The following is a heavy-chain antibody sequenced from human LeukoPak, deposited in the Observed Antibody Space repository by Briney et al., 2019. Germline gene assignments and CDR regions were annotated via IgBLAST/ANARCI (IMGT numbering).Heavy chain of an antibody. CDR2: INPSGGST. CDR3: ARVYSGSYYDY. D-gene: IGHD1-26*01. V-gene: IGHV1-46*01. J-gene: IGHJ4*02. Sequence: ASVKVSCKVSGYTFTSYYMHWVRQAPGQGLEWMGIINPSGGSTSYAQKFQGRVTMTRDMSTSTVYMELSSLRSEDTAVYYCARVYSGSYYDYWGQGTLVTVSS. CDR1: GYTFTSYY.